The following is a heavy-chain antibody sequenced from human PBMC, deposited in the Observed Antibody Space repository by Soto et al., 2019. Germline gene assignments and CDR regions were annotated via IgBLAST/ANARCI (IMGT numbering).Heavy chain of an antibody. D-gene: IGHD4-17*01. CDR1: GFTFSSYG. V-gene: IGHV3-30*03. J-gene: IGHJ4*02. CDR2: ISYDGSNK. Sequence: GGSLRLSCAASGFTFSSYGMHWVRQAPGKGLEWVAVISYDGSNKYYADSVKGRFTISRDNSKNTLYLQMNSLRAEDPAVYYCARSVQLRSYFDYWGQGTLVTVSS. CDR3: ARSVQLRSYFDY.